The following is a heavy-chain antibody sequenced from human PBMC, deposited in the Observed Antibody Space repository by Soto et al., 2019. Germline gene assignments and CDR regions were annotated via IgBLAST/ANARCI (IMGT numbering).Heavy chain of an antibody. Sequence: GGSLRLSCAASGFTFSSYAMSWVRQAPGKGLEWVSAISGSGGSTYYADSVKGRFTISRDNSKNTLYLQMNSLRAEDTAVYYCAKFSGSSAHRYSGYDWDYFDYWGQGTLVTVSS. CDR2: ISGSGGST. D-gene: IGHD5-12*01. CDR1: GFTFSSYA. V-gene: IGHV3-23*01. J-gene: IGHJ4*02. CDR3: AKFSGSSAHRYSGYDWDYFDY.